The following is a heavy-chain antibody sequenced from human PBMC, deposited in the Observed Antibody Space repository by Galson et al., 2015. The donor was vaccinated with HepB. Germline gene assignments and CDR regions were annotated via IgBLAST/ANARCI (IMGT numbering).Heavy chain of an antibody. CDR3: ARAVRRHDAFDI. CDR1: GFTFSSYG. CDR2: IWYDGSNK. D-gene: IGHD3-10*02. Sequence: SLRLSCAASGFTFSSYGMHWVRQAPGKGLEWVAVIWYDGSNKYYADSVKGRFTISRDNSKNTLYLQMNSLRAEDTAVYYCARAVRRHDAFDIWGQGTMVTVSS. J-gene: IGHJ3*02. V-gene: IGHV3-33*01.